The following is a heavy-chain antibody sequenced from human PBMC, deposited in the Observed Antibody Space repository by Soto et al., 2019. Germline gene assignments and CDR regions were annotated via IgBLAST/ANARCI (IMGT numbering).Heavy chain of an antibody. CDR2: TIPIFGTA. V-gene: IGHV1-69*01. D-gene: IGHD2-15*01. J-gene: IGHJ6*02. CDR1: GGTFSSYA. Sequence: QVQLVQSGAEVKKPGSSVKVSCKASGGTFSSYAISWVRQAPGQGLEWMGGTIPIFGTANYAQKFQGRVTIPADESTSTAYMELSSLSSEATAVYYCTTSLSSYYYYGMCVWGQGATVTFSS. CDR3: TTSLSSYYYYGMCV.